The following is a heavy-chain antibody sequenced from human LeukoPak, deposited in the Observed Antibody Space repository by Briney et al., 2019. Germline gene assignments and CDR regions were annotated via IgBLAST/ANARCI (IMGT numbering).Heavy chain of an antibody. CDR2: MNPNSGNT. CDR3: ARGHDILTGYYYDPFDY. D-gene: IGHD3-9*01. V-gene: IGHV1-8*01. Sequence: GASVKVSCKDSGYTFTSYDINWVRQATGQGLEWMGWMNPNSGNTGYAQKFQGRVTMTRNTSISTAYMELSSLRSEDTAVYYCARGHDILTGYYYDPFDYCGQGTLVTVSS. J-gene: IGHJ4*02. CDR1: GYTFTSYD.